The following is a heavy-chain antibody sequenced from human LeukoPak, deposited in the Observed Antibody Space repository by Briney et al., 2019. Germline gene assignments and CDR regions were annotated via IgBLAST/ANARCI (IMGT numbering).Heavy chain of an antibody. D-gene: IGHD2-2*01. V-gene: IGHV5-51*01. Sequence: GESLKISCKGSGYSFTSYWIGWVRQMPGEGLEWMGIIYPGDSDTRYSPSFQGQVTISADKSISTAYLQWSSLKASDTAMYYCARHPRYCSSTSCYEAFDIWGQGTMVTVSS. CDR2: IYPGDSDT. CDR3: ARHPRYCSSTSCYEAFDI. CDR1: GYSFTSYW. J-gene: IGHJ3*02.